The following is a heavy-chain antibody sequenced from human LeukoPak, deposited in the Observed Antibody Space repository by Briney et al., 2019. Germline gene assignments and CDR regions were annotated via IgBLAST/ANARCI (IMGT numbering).Heavy chain of an antibody. V-gene: IGHV3-23*01. CDR3: AKVLIFSRGGVVDEYFQH. CDR2: ISGSGGST. D-gene: IGHD3-16*01. Sequence: GGSLRLSCAASGFTFSSYAMSWVRQAPGKGLEWVSTISGSGGSTYYADSVKGRFTVSRDNSKNTLYLQMSSLRAEDTAVYYCAKVLIFSRGGVVDEYFQHWGQGTLVSVSS. J-gene: IGHJ1*01. CDR1: GFTFSSYA.